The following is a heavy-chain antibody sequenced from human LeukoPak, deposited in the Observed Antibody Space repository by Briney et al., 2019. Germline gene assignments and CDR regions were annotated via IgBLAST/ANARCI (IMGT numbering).Heavy chain of an antibody. CDR2: IIPIFGTA. V-gene: IGHV1-69*01. Sequence: SVKVSCKASGGTFSSYGISWVRQAPGQGLEWMGGIIPIFGTASNAQKFQGRLTIIADGFTGTAYMDLSSLRSEDTAVYYCARATPQRRRGYTYWGQGTLVTVSS. CDR1: GGTFSSYG. J-gene: IGHJ4*02. CDR3: ARATPQRRRGYTY. D-gene: IGHD5-24*01.